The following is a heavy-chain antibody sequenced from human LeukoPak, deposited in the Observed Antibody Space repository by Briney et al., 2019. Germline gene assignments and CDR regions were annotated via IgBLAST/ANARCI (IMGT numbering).Heavy chain of an antibody. V-gene: IGHV3-23*01. CDR3: ARDQAFDWFYYYYGMDV. CDR2: IGTSINNT. D-gene: IGHD3-9*01. CDR1: GFTFNNYA. Sequence: GGSLRLFCAASGFTFNNYALSWVRQAPGKGLEWVSTIGTSINNTYYADSVKGRFTISRDNSNHTLSLQMSSLRAEDTAIYYCARDQAFDWFYYYYGMDVWGLGTTVIVSS. J-gene: IGHJ6*02.